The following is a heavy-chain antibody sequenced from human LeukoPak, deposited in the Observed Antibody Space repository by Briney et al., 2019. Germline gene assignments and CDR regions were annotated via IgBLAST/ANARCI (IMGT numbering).Heavy chain of an antibody. CDR3: VRLRGSSGPIDH. V-gene: IGHV4-59*01. J-gene: IGHJ4*02. D-gene: IGHD3-22*01. Sequence: SKTLSLTCTVSGASLNNYYWSWIRQPPGKGLEWIGYIYYYGSTNYNPSLKSRVTILVDTSENQFSLRLTSVTAADTAVYYCVRLRGSSGPIDHWGQGTLVTVSS. CDR1: GASLNNYY. CDR2: IYYYGST.